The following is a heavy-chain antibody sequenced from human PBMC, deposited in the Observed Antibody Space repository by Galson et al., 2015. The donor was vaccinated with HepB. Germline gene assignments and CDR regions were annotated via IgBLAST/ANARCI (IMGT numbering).Heavy chain of an antibody. D-gene: IGHD5-12*01. V-gene: IGHV3-9*01. CDR2: TSWNSGSV. CDR3: AKAHSGYDYDSCFDY. CDR1: GFTFDDYA. J-gene: IGHJ4*02. Sequence: SLRLSCAASGFTFDDYAMHWVRQAPGKGLEWVSGTSWNSGSVGYADSVKGRFTISRDNAKNSLYLQMNSLRAEDTALYYCAKAHSGYDYDSCFDYWGQGTLVTVSS.